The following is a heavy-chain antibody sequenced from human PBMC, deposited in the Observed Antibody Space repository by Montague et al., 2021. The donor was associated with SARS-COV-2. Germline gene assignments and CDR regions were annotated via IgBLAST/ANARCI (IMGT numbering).Heavy chain of an antibody. CDR2: XDWXYDK. J-gene: IGHJ5*02. CDR1: GFSLSTSGMC. V-gene: IGHV2-70*11. Sequence: PALVTPTQTITLTCTFSGFSLSTSGMCVSWIRQPPGKALEWLARXDWXYDKYYSTSLKTRLTISKDTSKNQVVLTMTNMDPEDTATYYCALETPMVTFLAWGQGTLVTVSS. D-gene: IGHD5-18*01. CDR3: ALETPMVTFLA.